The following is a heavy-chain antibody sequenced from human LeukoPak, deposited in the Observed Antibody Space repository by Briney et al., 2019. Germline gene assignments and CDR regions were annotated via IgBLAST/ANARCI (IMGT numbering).Heavy chain of an antibody. CDR2: IVVGSGNT. V-gene: IGHV1-58*02. D-gene: IGHD2-21*01. CDR1: GFTFTSSA. J-gene: IGHJ3*02. Sequence: SVKVSCKASGFTFTSSAMQWVRQARGQGLEWVGWIVVGSGNTNYAQKFQERVTITRDMSTSTAYMELSSMRSEDTAVYYCAGPGGGGPGRPFDIWGQGTMVTVSS. CDR3: AGPGGGGPGRPFDI.